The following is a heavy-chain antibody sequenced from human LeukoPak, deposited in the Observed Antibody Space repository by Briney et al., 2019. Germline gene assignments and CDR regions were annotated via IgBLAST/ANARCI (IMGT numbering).Heavy chain of an antibody. J-gene: IGHJ3*02. Sequence: GASVKVSCKASGYTFTSYAMHWVRQAPGQRLEWMGWINAGNGNTKYSQKFQGRVTITRDTSASTAYMELSSLRSEDTAVYYCVREELRYFDWSAALDIWGQGTMVTVSS. D-gene: IGHD3-9*01. CDR1: GYTFTSYA. CDR3: VREELRYFDWSAALDI. V-gene: IGHV1-3*01. CDR2: INAGNGNT.